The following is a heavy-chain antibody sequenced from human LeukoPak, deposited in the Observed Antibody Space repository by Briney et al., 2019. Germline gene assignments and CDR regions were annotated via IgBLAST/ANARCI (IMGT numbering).Heavy chain of an antibody. Sequence: SETLSLTCAVYGGSFSGYYWSWIRQPPGKGLEWIGEINHSGSTYYNPSLKSRATISVDTSKNQFSLKLGSVTAADTAVYYCVRQTYGSGSYYNLDCWGQGTLVTVSS. D-gene: IGHD3-10*01. CDR2: INHSGST. J-gene: IGHJ4*02. V-gene: IGHV4-34*01. CDR1: GGSFSGYY. CDR3: VRQTYGSGSYYNLDC.